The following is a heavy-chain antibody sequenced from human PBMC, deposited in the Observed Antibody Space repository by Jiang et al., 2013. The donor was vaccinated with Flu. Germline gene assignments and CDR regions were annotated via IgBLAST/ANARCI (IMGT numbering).Heavy chain of an antibody. J-gene: IGHJ4*02. Sequence: AEVKKPGESLKISCKGSGYSFTSYWIGWVRQMPGKGLEWMGIIYPGDSDTRYSPSFQGQVTISADRSISTAYLQWSSLKASDTAMYYCARHPPVLGAVAGFTHGDYWGQGTLVTVSS. CDR1: GYSFTSYW. V-gene: IGHV5-51*01. D-gene: IGHD6-19*01. CDR3: ARHPPVLGAVAGFTHGDY. CDR2: IYPGDSDT.